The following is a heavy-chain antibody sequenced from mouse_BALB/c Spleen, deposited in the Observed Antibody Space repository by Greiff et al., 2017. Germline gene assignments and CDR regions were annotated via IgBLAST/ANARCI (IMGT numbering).Heavy chain of an antibody. CDR3: ARGGLLSYAMDY. CDR1: GYTFTDYA. CDR2: ISTYYGDA. Sequence: VKLQQSGAELVRPGVSVKISCKGSGYTFTDYAMHSVKQSHAKSLEWIGVISTYYGDASYNQKFKGKATMTVDKSSSTAYMELARLTSEDSAIYYCARGGLLSYAMDYWGQGTSVTVSS. J-gene: IGHJ4*01. V-gene: IGHV1S137*01. D-gene: IGHD2-10*01.